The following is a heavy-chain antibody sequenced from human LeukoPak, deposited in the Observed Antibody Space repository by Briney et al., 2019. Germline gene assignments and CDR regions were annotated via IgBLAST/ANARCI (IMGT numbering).Heavy chain of an antibody. CDR3: ARLGPKYYYGSGSLSY. D-gene: IGHD3-10*01. J-gene: IGHJ4*02. CDR1: GGSIGSYY. CDR2: IYYSGST. V-gene: IGHV4-59*08. Sequence: SETLSLTCTVSGGSIGSYYWSWIRQPPGKGLEWIGYIYYSGSTNYNPSLKSRVTISVDTSKNQFSLKLSSVTAADTAVYYCARLGPKYYYGSGSLSYWGQGTLVTVSS.